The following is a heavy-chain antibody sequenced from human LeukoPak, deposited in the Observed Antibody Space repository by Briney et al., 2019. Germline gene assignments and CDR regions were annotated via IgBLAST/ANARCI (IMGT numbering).Heavy chain of an antibody. CDR3: ATGTEMDRGVIINGHLDY. CDR1: GFTFSTYW. V-gene: IGHV3-7*01. D-gene: IGHD3-10*01. J-gene: IGHJ4*02. CDR2: INQYGNEK. Sequence: GGSLRLSCAASGFTFSTYWMNWVRQAPGKGLEWVANINQYGNEKYYVDSVKGRFAISRDNGKNSLYLEMNSLRAEDTAVYYCATGTEMDRGVIINGHLDYWGQGTLVTASS.